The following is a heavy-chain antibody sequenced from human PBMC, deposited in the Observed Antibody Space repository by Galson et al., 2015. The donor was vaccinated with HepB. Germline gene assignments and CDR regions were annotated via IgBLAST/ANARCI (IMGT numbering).Heavy chain of an antibody. V-gene: IGHV1-18*01. J-gene: IGHJ4*02. CDR3: ARDPSRSYYGDYDTYFDY. CDR1: GYTFTSYG. CDR2: ISAYNGNT. D-gene: IGHD4-17*01. Sequence: SVKVSCKASGYTFTSYGISWVRQAPGQGLEWMGWISAYNGNTNYAQKLQGRVTMTTDTSTSTAYMELRSLRSDDTAVYYCARDPSRSYYGDYDTYFDYWGQGTLVTVSS.